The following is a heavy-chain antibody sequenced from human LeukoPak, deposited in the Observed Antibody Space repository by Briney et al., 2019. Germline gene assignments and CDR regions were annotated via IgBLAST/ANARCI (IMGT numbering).Heavy chain of an antibody. CDR2: MNPKSGYT. J-gene: IGHJ4*02. Sequence: ASVKVSCKASGYTFTNYDINWVRQATGQGLEWMGWMNPKSGYTGNAQKFQGRVTITRDTSINTAYMELRGLRSDDTAVYYCARVDGSADYWGQGTLVTVSS. D-gene: IGHD5-24*01. CDR1: GYTFTNYD. CDR3: ARVDGSADY. V-gene: IGHV1-8*03.